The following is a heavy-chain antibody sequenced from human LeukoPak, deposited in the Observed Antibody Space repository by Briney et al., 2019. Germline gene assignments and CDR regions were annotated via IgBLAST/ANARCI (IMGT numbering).Heavy chain of an antibody. D-gene: IGHD6-19*01. CDR3: AKHRGSGVAGTGGVES. J-gene: IGHJ4*02. CDR1: GFTFSRYA. Sequence: GGSLRLSCAASGFTFSRYAMNWVRQAPGKGLEWVSAISGSGDDTYYADSVKGRFTISRDNSKNTLYLQMNSLRADDTAVYYCAKHRGSGVAGTGGVESWGQGTLVTVSS. V-gene: IGHV3-23*01. CDR2: ISGSGDDT.